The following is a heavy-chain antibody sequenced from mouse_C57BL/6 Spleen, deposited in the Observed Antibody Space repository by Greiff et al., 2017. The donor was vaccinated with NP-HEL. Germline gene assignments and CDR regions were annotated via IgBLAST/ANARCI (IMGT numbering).Heavy chain of an antibody. CDR2: VYPYNGGT. CDR1: GFTFTDYY. D-gene: IGHD1-1*01. J-gene: IGHJ4*01. CDR3: ARAALTTGYAMDY. V-gene: IGHV1-36*01. Sequence: VQLKESGPVLVKPGPSVKISCKASGFTFTDYYMHWVKQSHGKSLEWIGLVYPYNGGTSYNQKFKGKATLTVDTSSSTAYMELNSLTSEDSAVYYCARAALTTGYAMDYWGQGTSVTVSS.